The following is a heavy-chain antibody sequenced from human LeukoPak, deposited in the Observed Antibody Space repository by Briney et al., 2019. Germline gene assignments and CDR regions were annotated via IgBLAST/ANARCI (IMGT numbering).Heavy chain of an antibody. V-gene: IGHV1-69*13. CDR1: GGTFNHLA. D-gene: IGHD2-8*01. Sequence: SVKVSCKASGGTFNHLAFVWVRQAPGHGLEWMGGITPLFGTADYPQKFQGRDSSSADESTTTSYMELTSLSSENTAVYYCARDNDHSFDPWGQGTLVAVSS. CDR3: ARDNDHSFDP. J-gene: IGHJ5*02. CDR2: ITPLFGTA.